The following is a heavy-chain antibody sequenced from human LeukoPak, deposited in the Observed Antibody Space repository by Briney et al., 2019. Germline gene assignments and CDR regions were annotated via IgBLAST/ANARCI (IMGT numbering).Heavy chain of an antibody. D-gene: IGHD6-13*01. CDR2: ISSSSSYI. J-gene: IGHJ5*02. CDR3: ARGAIAAAVSWFDP. V-gene: IGHV3-21*01. Sequence: GGSLRLSCAASGFTFSSYSMNWVRQAPGKGLEWVSSISSSSSYIYYADSVKGRFTISRDNAKNSLYLQMNSLRAEDTAVYYCARGAIAAAVSWFDPWGKGPLVTVSS. CDR1: GFTFSSYS.